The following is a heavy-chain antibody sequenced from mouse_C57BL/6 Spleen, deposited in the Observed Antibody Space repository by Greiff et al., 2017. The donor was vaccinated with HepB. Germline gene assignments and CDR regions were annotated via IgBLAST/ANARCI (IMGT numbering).Heavy chain of an antibody. Sequence: EVKLVESGGGLVKPGGSLKLSCAASGFTFSSYAMSWVRQTPEKRLEWVATISDGGSYTYYPDNVKGRFTISRDNAKNNLYLQMSHLKSEDTAMYYCARRGNYAMDYWGQGTSVTVSS. CDR1: GFTFSSYA. J-gene: IGHJ4*01. CDR2: ISDGGSYT. V-gene: IGHV5-4*03. CDR3: ARRGNYAMDY.